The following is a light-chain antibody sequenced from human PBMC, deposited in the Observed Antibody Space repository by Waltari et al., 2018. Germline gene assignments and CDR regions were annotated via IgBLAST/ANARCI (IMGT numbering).Light chain of an antibody. CDR1: HSAIDTYDF. Sequence: QSALTQPPSVSGCPGQSITISCTGTHSAIDTYDFISWYHQHPGKAPTLISYDVSARASGIPNRFSGSKSDNSVSLTISGFQDEDEADYDGCSYATSNTVVFGGGTKVTVL. J-gene: IGLJ2*01. CDR3: CSYATSNTVV. CDR2: DVS. V-gene: IGLV2-14*03.